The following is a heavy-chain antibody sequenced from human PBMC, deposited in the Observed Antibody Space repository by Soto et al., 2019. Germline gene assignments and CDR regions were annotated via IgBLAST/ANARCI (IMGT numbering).Heavy chain of an antibody. V-gene: IGHV3-30*18. CDR2: ISHDGTNE. Sequence: PAGSLTLSCTVSGFTFSAFAMYWVRQAPGKGLEWVALISHDGTNEDYAESVRGRFTISRDNSKNTLYLDMNSLSAEDSAVYFCAKGVVREPAYFDYWGQGTLVTVSS. D-gene: IGHD3-10*01. CDR1: GFTFSAFA. CDR3: AKGVVREPAYFDY. J-gene: IGHJ4*02.